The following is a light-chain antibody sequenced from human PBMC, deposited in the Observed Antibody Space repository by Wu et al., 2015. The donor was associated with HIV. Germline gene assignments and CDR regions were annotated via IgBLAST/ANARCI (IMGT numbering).Light chain of an antibody. V-gene: IGKV3-20*01. CDR1: QSASSTY. CDR3: HQYGGSPPFT. J-gene: IGKJ3*01. Sequence: EIVLTQSPDTLSLSPGERATLSCRASQSASSTYLAWYQQKPGHPPRLLIYAASRRATGIPDRFSGSGSGTDFSLTISRLEPEDFAVYYCHQYGGSPPFTFGPGTKVDIK. CDR2: AAS.